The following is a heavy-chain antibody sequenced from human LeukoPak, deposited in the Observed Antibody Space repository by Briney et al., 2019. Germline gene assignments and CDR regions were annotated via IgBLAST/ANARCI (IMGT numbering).Heavy chain of an antibody. CDR1: GFTVSSNY. Sequence: GGSLRLSCAASGFTVSSNYMSWVRQAPGKGLEWVSVIYSGGSTCYADSVKGRFTISRDNSKNTLYLQMNSLRAEDTAVYYCARALPDYYYDSSGYYQYYFDYWGQGTLVTVSS. CDR2: IYSGGST. D-gene: IGHD3-22*01. J-gene: IGHJ4*02. V-gene: IGHV3-53*01. CDR3: ARALPDYYYDSSGYYQYYFDY.